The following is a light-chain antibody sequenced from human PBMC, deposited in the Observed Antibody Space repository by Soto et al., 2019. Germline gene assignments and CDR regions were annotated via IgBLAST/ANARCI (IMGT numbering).Light chain of an antibody. J-gene: IGKJ1*01. CDR2: KAS. V-gene: IGKV1-5*03. CDR3: QQYNSYSQT. Sequence: DIQLTQSPPTLSASVGDRVTITCRASQNSSNWLAWYQQKPGKAPKLLIYKASSLESGVPSRLSGSGSGTEFTLTISSLQPDDVATYYCQQYNSYSQTFGQGTKVEIK. CDR1: QNSSNW.